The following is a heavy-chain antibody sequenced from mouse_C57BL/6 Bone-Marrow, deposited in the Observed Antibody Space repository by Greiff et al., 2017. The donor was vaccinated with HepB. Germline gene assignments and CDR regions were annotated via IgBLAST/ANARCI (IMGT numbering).Heavy chain of an antibody. V-gene: IGHV1-81*01. J-gene: IGHJ2*01. D-gene: IGHD2-2*01. CDR3: ASLGLRRRQYYFDY. CDR2: IYPRSGNT. Sequence: VQLQQSGAELARPGASVKLSCKASGYTFTSYGISWVKQRTGQGLEWIGEIYPRSGNTYYNEKFKGKATLTADKSSSTAYMELRSLTSEDTAVYYCASLGLRRRQYYFDYWGQGTTLTVSS. CDR1: GYTFTSYG.